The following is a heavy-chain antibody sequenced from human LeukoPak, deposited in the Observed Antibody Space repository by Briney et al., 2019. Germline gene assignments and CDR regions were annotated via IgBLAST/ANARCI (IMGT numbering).Heavy chain of an antibody. Sequence: SETLSLTCAVYGGSFSGYYWSWIRQPPGKGLEWIGEINHSGSTNYNPSLKSRVTISVDTSKNQFSLKLSSVTAADTAVYYCARHPVGYSYGYDWFDPWGQGTLVTVSS. CDR3: ARHPVGYSYGYDWFDP. CDR1: GGSFSGYY. V-gene: IGHV4-34*01. CDR2: INHSGST. J-gene: IGHJ5*02. D-gene: IGHD5-18*01.